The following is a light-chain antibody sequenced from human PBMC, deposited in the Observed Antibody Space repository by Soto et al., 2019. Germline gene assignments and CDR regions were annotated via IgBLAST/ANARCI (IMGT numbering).Light chain of an antibody. CDR1: QSVSSY. CDR2: DAS. Sequence: EIVLTQSPATLSLSPGERATLSCRASQSVSSYLAWYQQKPGQAPRLLIYDASNRATGIPARFSGSGSGTDFTLTISSLEPEDFAVYYCKQRSNWPLTFGGGTNVEIK. CDR3: KQRSNWPLT. J-gene: IGKJ4*01. V-gene: IGKV3-11*01.